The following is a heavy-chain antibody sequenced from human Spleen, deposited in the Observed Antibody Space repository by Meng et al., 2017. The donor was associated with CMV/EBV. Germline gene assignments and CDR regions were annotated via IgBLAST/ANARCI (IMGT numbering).Heavy chain of an antibody. J-gene: IGHJ4*02. CDR2: INPNSGGT. Sequence: ASVKVSCKASGYTFTGYYMHWMRQAPGQGLEWMGWINPNSGGTNYAQKFQGRVTMTRDTPISTAYMELSRLRSDDTAVYYCATTAVLGYCSSTSCYRGSYYFDYWGQGTLVTVSS. D-gene: IGHD2-2*02. CDR1: GYTFTGYY. V-gene: IGHV1-2*02. CDR3: ATTAVLGYCSSTSCYRGSYYFDY.